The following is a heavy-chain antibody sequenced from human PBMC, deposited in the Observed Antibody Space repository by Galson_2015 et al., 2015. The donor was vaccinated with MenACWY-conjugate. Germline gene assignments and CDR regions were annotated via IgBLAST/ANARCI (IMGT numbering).Heavy chain of an antibody. CDR3: AHRRQPHTYSGAFDY. CDR2: IYWDDDK. Sequence: PALVKPTQTLTLTCSFSGFSFTTIGEGVAWIRQPPGKALEWLALIYWDDDKRYSPSLKTRLTVTKDTSNNQVVLIMTNMDPVDTATYYCAHRRQPHTYSGAFDYWGQGTLVTVSS. V-gene: IGHV2-5*02. CDR1: GFSFTTIGEG. J-gene: IGHJ4*02. D-gene: IGHD1-26*01.